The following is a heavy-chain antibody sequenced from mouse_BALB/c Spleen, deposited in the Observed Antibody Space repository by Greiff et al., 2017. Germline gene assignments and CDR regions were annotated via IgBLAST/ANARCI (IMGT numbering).Heavy chain of an antibody. CDR1: GFTFSSFG. J-gene: IGHJ2*01. D-gene: IGHD2-1*01. CDR3: ASNYVGFFDY. Sequence: EVKVVESGGGLVQPGGSRKLSCAASGFTFSSFGMHWVRQAPEKGLEWVAYISSGSSTIYYADTVKGRFTISRDNPKNTLFLQLTSLRSEDTAMYYCASNYVGFFDYWGQGTTLTVSS. CDR2: ISSGSSTI. V-gene: IGHV5-17*02.